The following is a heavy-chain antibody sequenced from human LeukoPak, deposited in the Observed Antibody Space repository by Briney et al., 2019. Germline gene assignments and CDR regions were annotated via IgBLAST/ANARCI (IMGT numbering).Heavy chain of an antibody. D-gene: IGHD3-10*01. J-gene: IGHJ4*02. CDR2: ISSSSSYI. Sequence: PGGSLRLSCAASGFTFSSYSMNWVRQAPGKGLEWVSSISSSSSYIYYADSVKGRFTISRDNAKNSLYLQMNSLRAEDTAVYYCARDSVGYYGSGSYYKFGYWGQGTLVTVSS. CDR1: GFTFSSYS. V-gene: IGHV3-21*01. CDR3: ARDSVGYYGSGSYYKFGY.